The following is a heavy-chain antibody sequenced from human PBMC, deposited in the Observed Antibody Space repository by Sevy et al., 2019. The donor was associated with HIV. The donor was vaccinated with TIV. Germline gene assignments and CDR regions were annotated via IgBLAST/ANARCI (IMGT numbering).Heavy chain of an antibody. V-gene: IGHV3-21*01. CDR2: ISSSSSYI. D-gene: IGHD1-26*01. CDR1: GFSFSNYD. CDR3: ARDGGYSDHGMDV. Sequence: GGSLRLSCAASGFSFSNYDMNWVRQAPGKGLEWVSSISSSSSYIYYADSVKGRFTMSRDNAKNTLYLQMNSLRAEDMAVYYCARDGGYSDHGMDVWGQGTMVTVSS. J-gene: IGHJ6*02.